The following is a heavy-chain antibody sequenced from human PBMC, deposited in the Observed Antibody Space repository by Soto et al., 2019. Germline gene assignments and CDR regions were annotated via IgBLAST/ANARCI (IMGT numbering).Heavy chain of an antibody. CDR1: GYTFTTSG. V-gene: IGHV1-18*01. J-gene: IGHJ6*02. CDR3: ARQGSWPYYYYGLDV. D-gene: IGHD1-26*01. Sequence: QVQLVQSGPEVKKPGASVKVSCEASGYTFTTSGISWVRQAPGQGLEWMGWISTYNGDTNSAQEFQGRVTMTADTSTGTAYMELMSLKSDDTAVYYCARQGSWPYYYYGLDVWGQGTTVTVSS. CDR2: ISTYNGDT.